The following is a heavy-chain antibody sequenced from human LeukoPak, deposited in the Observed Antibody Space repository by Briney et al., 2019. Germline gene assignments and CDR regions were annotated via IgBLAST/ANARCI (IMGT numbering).Heavy chain of an antibody. CDR2: ISGSSSYM. CDR3: ASPYNSRWYELCH. V-gene: IGHV3-21*01. J-gene: IGHJ4*02. Sequence: GGSLRLSCAASGFTFSSYSMNWVRQAPGKGLEWVSSISGSSSYMYYADSVKGRFTIARDNAKKSLYLQMNSLRAEDTAVYYCASPYNSRWYELCHWGQGTLVTVSS. D-gene: IGHD6-13*01. CDR1: GFTFSSYS.